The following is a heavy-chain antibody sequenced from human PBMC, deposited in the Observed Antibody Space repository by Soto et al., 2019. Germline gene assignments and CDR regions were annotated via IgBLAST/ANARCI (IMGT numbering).Heavy chain of an antibody. Sequence: QVQLQESGPGLVKPSQTLSLTCTVSGGSISSGGYYWSWIRQHPGKGLEWIGNIYYSGYTYYNPALKSRVTISVDTSKNQFSLKLSSVTAADTAVYYCARGGDYEGFDYWGQGTLVTVSS. CDR1: GGSISSGGYY. V-gene: IGHV4-31*03. D-gene: IGHD4-17*01. J-gene: IGHJ4*02. CDR3: ARGGDYEGFDY. CDR2: IYYSGYT.